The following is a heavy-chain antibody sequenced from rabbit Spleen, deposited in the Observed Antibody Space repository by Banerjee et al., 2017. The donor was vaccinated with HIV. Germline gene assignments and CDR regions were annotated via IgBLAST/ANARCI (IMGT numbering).Heavy chain of an antibody. V-gene: IGHV1S40*01. CDR1: GFSFSSSDY. Sequence: QSLEESGGDLVKPGASLTLTCTASGFSFSSSDYMCWVRQAPGKGLEWISCLAGSSSGFTYSATWAKGRFTCSKTSSTTVTLQMTSLTAADTATYFCARDLDGVIGWNFGWWGQGTLVTVS. D-gene: IGHD4-1*01. CDR2: LAGSSSGFT. J-gene: IGHJ3*01. CDR3: ARDLDGVIGWNFGW.